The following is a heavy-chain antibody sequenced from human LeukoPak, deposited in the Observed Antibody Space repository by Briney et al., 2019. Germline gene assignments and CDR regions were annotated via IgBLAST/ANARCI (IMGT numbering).Heavy chain of an antibody. J-gene: IGHJ5*02. CDR1: GGSFSGYY. Sequence: SETLSLTCAVYGGSFSGYYWSWIRQPPGKGLEWIGEINRSGSTNYNPSLKSRVTISVDTSKNQFSLKLSSVTAADTAVYYCARQTAAPRGWFDPWGQGTLVTVSS. D-gene: IGHD6-13*01. V-gene: IGHV4-34*01. CDR3: ARQTAAPRGWFDP. CDR2: INRSGST.